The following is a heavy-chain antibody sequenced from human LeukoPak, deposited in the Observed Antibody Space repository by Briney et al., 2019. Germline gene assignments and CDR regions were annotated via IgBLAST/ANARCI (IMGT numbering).Heavy chain of an antibody. V-gene: IGHV1-2*02. CDR2: INPISGVT. CDR3: ATSLGVAEYYFEY. Sequence: ASVKVSCKASGYTFTGYYIHWVRQAPGQGLEWMGWINPISGVTNYAQKFQGRVTMTGDTSLSTAFLDLKKLNSDDTAVYYCATSLGVAEYYFEYWGQGTLVTVSS. J-gene: IGHJ4*02. CDR1: GYTFTGYY. D-gene: IGHD6-19*01.